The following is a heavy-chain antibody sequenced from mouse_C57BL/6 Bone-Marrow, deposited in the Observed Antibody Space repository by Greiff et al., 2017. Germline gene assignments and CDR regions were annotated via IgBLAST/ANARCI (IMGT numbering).Heavy chain of an antibody. CDR2: IYPRSGNT. V-gene: IGHV1-81*01. J-gene: IGHJ2*01. CDR1: GYTFTSYG. CDR3: SRWGCVYYFDY. Sequence: QVQLQQSGAELARPGASVKLSCKASGYTFTSYGISWVKQRPGQGLEWIGEIYPRSGNTYYNEKFKGKATLTADKSSSTAYMELRSLTSADSAVYFCSRWGCVYYFDYWGQGTTLTVSS.